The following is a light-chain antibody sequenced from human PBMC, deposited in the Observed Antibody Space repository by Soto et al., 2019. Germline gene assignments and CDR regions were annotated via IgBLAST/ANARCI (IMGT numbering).Light chain of an antibody. CDR1: QSVSSY. CDR2: DAS. Sequence: EIVLTQSPATLSLSPGERATLSCRASQSVSSYLAWYQQKPGQAPRLLIYDASNRATGIPARFSGSGSGTDFTLTISSLEPEDFAVSYCQQRSNWPQTFGKGAKV. V-gene: IGKV3-11*01. J-gene: IGKJ1*01. CDR3: QQRSNWPQT.